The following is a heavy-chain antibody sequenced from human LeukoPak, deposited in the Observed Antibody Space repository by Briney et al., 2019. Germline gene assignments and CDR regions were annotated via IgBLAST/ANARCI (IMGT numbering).Heavy chain of an antibody. CDR3: ARDNSWELLLDY. CDR1: GFTFSDYY. Sequence: PGGSLRLSCAASGFTFSDYYMSWIRQAPGKGLEWVSYISGSGSTIYYADSVKGRFTISRDNAKNSLYLQMNSLRAEDTAVYYCARDNSWELLLDYWGQGTLVTVSS. D-gene: IGHD1-26*01. J-gene: IGHJ4*02. V-gene: IGHV3-11*01. CDR2: ISGSGSTI.